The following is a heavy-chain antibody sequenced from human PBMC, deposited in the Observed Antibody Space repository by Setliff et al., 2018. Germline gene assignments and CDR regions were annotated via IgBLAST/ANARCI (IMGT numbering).Heavy chain of an antibody. Sequence: GASVKVSCKASGYTFTDDYMYWVKQAPGKGLEWMGRIDPEDGKTVYAEKFQGSVIISADTSIDTVYLEIDSLRSEDTAVYYCAFRRGYIYGLGNWGQGTLVTVSS. D-gene: IGHD5-18*01. CDR3: AFRRGYIYGLGN. J-gene: IGHJ4*02. CDR2: IDPEDGKT. CDR1: GYTFTDDY. V-gene: IGHV1-69-2*01.